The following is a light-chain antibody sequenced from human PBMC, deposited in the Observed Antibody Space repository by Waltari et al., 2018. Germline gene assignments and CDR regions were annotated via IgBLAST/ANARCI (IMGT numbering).Light chain of an antibody. CDR2: EAS. Sequence: EIMLTQSPGTLSLSPGERATLSCRASQSIGRYLVCYQQKPGQAPRLLMYEASRRATGIPDRFSGSGSGTDFSLTISRLEPEDFAVYYCQNHERLPATFGQGTKVEIK. J-gene: IGKJ1*01. CDR1: QSIGRY. CDR3: QNHERLPAT. V-gene: IGKV3-20*01.